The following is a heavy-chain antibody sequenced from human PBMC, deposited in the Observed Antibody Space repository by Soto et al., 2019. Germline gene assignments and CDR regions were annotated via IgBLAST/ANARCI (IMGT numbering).Heavy chain of an antibody. J-gene: IGHJ4*02. CDR2: ISYDGSNK. CDR3: ARELVYCISPSCYKPFDY. Sequence: GGSLRLSCAASGFTFSNYAMHWVRQAPGKGLEWVAVISYDGSNKYNADSVKGRFTISTDNSKNTLYLQMNSLRAEDTAVYYCARELVYCISPSCYKPFDYWCQGTLVTVSS. CDR1: GFTFSNYA. V-gene: IGHV3-30-3*01. D-gene: IGHD2-2*02.